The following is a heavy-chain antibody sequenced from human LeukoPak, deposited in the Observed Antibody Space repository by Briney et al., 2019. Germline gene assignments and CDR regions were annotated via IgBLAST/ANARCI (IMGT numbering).Heavy chain of an antibody. CDR2: INPNSGGT. J-gene: IGHJ4*02. Sequence: VASVKVSCKASGYTFSGYYMHWVRQAPGQGLEWMGWINPNSGGTNYAQKFQGRVTMTRDTSISTAYMELSSLRSDDTAVYYCARDPIAAAPIDYWGQGTLVTVSS. CDR3: ARDPIAAAPIDY. D-gene: IGHD6-25*01. CDR1: GYTFSGYY. V-gene: IGHV1-2*02.